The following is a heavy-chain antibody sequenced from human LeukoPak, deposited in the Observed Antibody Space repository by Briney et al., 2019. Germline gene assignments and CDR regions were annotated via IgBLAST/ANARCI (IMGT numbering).Heavy chain of an antibody. J-gene: IGHJ4*02. Sequence: SETLSLTCAVYGGSFSGYYWSWIRQPPGKGLEWIGEINHSGSTNYNPSLKSRVTISVDTSKNQFSLKLSSVTAADTAVYYCARVRGYSYSYLDYWGQGTLVTVSS. CDR2: INHSGST. CDR1: GGSFSGYY. CDR3: ARVRGYSYSYLDY. D-gene: IGHD5-18*01. V-gene: IGHV4-34*01.